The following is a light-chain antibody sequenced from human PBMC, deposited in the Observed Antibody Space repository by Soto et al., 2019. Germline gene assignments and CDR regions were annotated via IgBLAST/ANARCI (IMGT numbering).Light chain of an antibody. CDR3: SSYTSSSTLCV. CDR1: SSDVGGYNY. V-gene: IGLV2-14*01. J-gene: IGLJ1*01. Sequence: QSALTQPASVSGSPGQSITISCTGTSSDVGGYNYVSWYQQHPGKAPKLMIYDVSNRPSGVSNRFSGSKSGNTASLTISALQAEDEADYYCSSYTSSSTLCVFGTGTKLTVL. CDR2: DVS.